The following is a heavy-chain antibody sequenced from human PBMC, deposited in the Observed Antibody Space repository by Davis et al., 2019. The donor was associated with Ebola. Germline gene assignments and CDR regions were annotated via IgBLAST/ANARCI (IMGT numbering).Heavy chain of an antibody. CDR3: ASSKGTYYYYGMDV. J-gene: IGHJ6*02. Sequence: AASVTVSCKASGYTFTGYYMHWVRQAPGQGLEWMGWINPNSGGTNYAQKFQGWVTMTRDTSISTAYMELSRLRSDDTAVYYCASSKGTYYYYGMDVWGQGTTVTVSS. V-gene: IGHV1-2*04. D-gene: IGHD3/OR15-3a*01. CDR1: GYTFTGYY. CDR2: INPNSGGT.